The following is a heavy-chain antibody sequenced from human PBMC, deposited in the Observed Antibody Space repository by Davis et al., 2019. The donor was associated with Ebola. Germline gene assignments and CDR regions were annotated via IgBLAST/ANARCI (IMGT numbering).Heavy chain of an antibody. CDR2: IRSKANSYAT. D-gene: IGHD6-6*01. Sequence: GGSLRLSCAASGFTLASFWMSWVRQASGKGLEWVGRIRSKANSYATAYAASVKGRFTISRDDSKNTAYLQMNSLKTEDTAVYYCTRGSSSVDYWGQGTLVTVSS. CDR3: TRGSSSVDY. V-gene: IGHV3-73*01. J-gene: IGHJ4*02. CDR1: GFTLASFW.